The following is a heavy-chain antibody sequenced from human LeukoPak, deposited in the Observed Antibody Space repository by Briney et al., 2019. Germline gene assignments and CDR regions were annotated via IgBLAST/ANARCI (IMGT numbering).Heavy chain of an antibody. V-gene: IGHV3-15*01. CDR1: GFTFSIGW. D-gene: IGHD6-6*01. CDR3: TTDLSIAEDAFDI. J-gene: IGHJ3*02. Sequence: GGSLRLSCAASGFTFSIGWMSWVRQAPGKGLEWVGRIKSKTDGGTTDYAAPVKGRFTISRDDSKNTLYLQMNSLKTEDTAVYYCTTDLSIAEDAFDIWGQGTMVTVSS. CDR2: IKSKTDGGTT.